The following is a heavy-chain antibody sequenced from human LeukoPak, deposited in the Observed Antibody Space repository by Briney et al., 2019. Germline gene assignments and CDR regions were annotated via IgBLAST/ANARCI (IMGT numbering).Heavy chain of an antibody. J-gene: IGHJ6*03. V-gene: IGHV3-30*02. CDR2: IRYDGGNK. D-gene: IGHD2-15*01. CDR1: GFTFSSYG. Sequence: GGSLRLSCAASGFTFSSYGMHWVRQAPGKGLEWVAFIRYDGGNKYHADSVKGRFTISRDNSKRTLSLEMNSLRDEDTAVYYCAKGAGILSPYYMDVWGKGTTVTVSS. CDR3: AKGAGILSPYYMDV.